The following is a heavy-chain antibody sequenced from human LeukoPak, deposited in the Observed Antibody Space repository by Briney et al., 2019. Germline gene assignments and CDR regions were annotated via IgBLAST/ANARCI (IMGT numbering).Heavy chain of an antibody. CDR1: GFTFSSYS. D-gene: IGHD6-13*01. CDR3: AKARVGEAGASDY. Sequence: PGGSLRLSCAASGFTFSSYSMSWVRQSPGKGLEWVSTITSSGGSTYYTDSVKGRFTISRDSSKNTLYLQMNSLRVEDTAVYYCAKARVGEAGASDYWGQGTLVTVSS. CDR2: ITSSGGST. V-gene: IGHV3-23*01. J-gene: IGHJ4*02.